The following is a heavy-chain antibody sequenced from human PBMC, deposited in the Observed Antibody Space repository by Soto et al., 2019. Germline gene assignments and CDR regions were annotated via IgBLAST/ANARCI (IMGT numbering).Heavy chain of an antibody. CDR2: ISSSSSYI. CDR1: GFTFSSYS. Sequence: PGGSLRLSCAASGFTFSSYSMNWVRQAPGKXLEWVSSISSSSSYIYYADSVKGRFTISRDNAKNSLYLQMNSLRAEDTAVYYCARDISCSSTSCYSWFGYYYYRMDVWGQGTTVTVSS. D-gene: IGHD2-2*01. CDR3: ARDISCSSTSCYSWFGYYYYRMDV. J-gene: IGHJ6*02. V-gene: IGHV3-21*01.